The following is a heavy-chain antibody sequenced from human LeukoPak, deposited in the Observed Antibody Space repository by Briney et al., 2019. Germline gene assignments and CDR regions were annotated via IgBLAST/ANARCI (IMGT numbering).Heavy chain of an antibody. CDR1: GGSISSSSYY. Sequence: SETLSLTCTVSGGSISSSSYYWGWIRQPPGKGLEWIGSIYYSGSTYYNPSLKSRVTISVDTSKNQFSLKLSSVTAADTVVYYCASETGTTMLRHWGQGTLVTVSS. V-gene: IGHV4-39*01. CDR3: ASETGTTMLRH. J-gene: IGHJ4*02. D-gene: IGHD1-1*01. CDR2: IYYSGST.